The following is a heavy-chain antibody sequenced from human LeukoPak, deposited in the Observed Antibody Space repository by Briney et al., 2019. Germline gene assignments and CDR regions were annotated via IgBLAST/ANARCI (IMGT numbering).Heavy chain of an antibody. CDR3: ARHLNYYGSGSYCDY. Sequence: SETLSLTCTVSGGSISSYYWSWIRQPPGKGLEWIGEINHSGSTNYNPSLKSRVTISVDTSKNQFSLKLSSVTAADTAVYYCARHLNYYGSGSYCDYWGQGTLVTVSS. D-gene: IGHD3-10*01. CDR2: INHSGST. V-gene: IGHV4-34*01. CDR1: GGSISSYY. J-gene: IGHJ4*02.